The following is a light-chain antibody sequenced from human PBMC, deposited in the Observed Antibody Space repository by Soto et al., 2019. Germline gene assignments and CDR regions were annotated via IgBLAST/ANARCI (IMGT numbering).Light chain of an antibody. J-gene: IGKJ5*01. CDR1: QSISSS. V-gene: IGKV3-15*01. CDR2: GAS. CDR3: QQYNNWPPIT. Sequence: EIVMTQSPATLSVSPGEGVTLSCMASQSISSSLAWYQQIPGQAPRLLIYGASTRATGVPARFSGSGSGTEFTLTISSLRSEDFAVYFCQQYNNWPPITFGQGTRLEIK.